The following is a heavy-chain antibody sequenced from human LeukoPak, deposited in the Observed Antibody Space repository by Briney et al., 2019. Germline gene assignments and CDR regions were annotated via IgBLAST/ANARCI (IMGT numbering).Heavy chain of an antibody. CDR2: IYYSGST. D-gene: IGHD6-6*01. J-gene: IGHJ5*02. CDR3: ARGRYSSSFWFDP. Sequence: SQTLSLTCTVSGGSISRGGYFWSWIRQHPGKGLEWIGYIYYSGSTYYNPSLKSRVTISVDTSKNQFSLKLSFVTAADTAVYYCARGRYSSSFWFDPWGQGTLVTVSS. V-gene: IGHV4-31*03. CDR1: GGSISRGGYF.